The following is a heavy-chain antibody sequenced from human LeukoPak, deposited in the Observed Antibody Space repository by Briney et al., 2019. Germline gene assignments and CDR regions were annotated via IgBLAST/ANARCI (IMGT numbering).Heavy chain of an antibody. J-gene: IGHJ5*02. Sequence: GASVKVSCKASGGTFSSYAISWVRQAPGQGLEWMGGIIPIFGTANYAQKFQGRVTITTDESTSTAYMELSSLRSEDTAVYYCARGPDCSSTSCYDRVWFDPWGQGTLVTVSS. CDR2: IIPIFGTA. CDR1: GGTFSSYA. V-gene: IGHV1-69*05. CDR3: ARGPDCSSTSCYDRVWFDP. D-gene: IGHD2-2*01.